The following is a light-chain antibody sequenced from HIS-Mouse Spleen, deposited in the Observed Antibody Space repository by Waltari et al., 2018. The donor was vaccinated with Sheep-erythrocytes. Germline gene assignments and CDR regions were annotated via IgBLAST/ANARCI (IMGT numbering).Light chain of an antibody. V-gene: IGLV2-8*01. CDR3: SSYAGSNNWV. CDR1: SSDVGGYNY. Sequence: QSALTQPPSASGSPGQSVTISCTGTSSDVGGYNYVSWYQQHPGKAPKLMIYGVSKRPSGVPDRFSGSKYGNTASLTVAGLQAEDEADYYCSSYAGSNNWVFGGGTKLTVL. CDR2: GVS. J-gene: IGLJ3*02.